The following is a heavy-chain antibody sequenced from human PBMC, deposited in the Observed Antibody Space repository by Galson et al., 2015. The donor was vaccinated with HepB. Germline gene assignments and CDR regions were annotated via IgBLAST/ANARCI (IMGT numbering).Heavy chain of an antibody. CDR3: AKATYSSGWYSPIDY. CDR2: ISNDGSNK. J-gene: IGHJ4*02. CDR1: GFTFRNYG. Sequence: SLRLSCAASGFTFRNYGMLWVRQAPGKGLEWVAVISNDGSNKYYADSVKGRFTTPRDNSKNTLYLQMNSLRVEDTAVYYCAKATYSSGWYSPIDYWGQGTLVTVSS. D-gene: IGHD6-19*01. V-gene: IGHV3-30*18.